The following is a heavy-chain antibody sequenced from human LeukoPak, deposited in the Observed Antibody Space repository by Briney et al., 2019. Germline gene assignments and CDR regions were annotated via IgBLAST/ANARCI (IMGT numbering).Heavy chain of an antibody. J-gene: IGHJ3*02. CDR3: AREIAAAIDDAFDI. V-gene: IGHV1-8*01. CDR2: MNPNSGNT. D-gene: IGHD6-13*01. CDR1: GYTFTSYD. Sequence: ASVKVSCKASGYTFTSYDINWVRQATGQGLEWMGWMNPNSGNTGYAQKFQGRVTMTRNTSISTAYMELSSLRSEDTAVYYCAREIAAAIDDAFDIWGQGTMVTVSS.